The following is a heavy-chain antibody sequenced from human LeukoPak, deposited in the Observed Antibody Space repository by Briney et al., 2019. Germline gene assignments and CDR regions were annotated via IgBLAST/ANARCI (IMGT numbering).Heavy chain of an antibody. Sequence: RGSLRLSCAASVFTFTDNFMSWVRQVPGRGLEWVSNIKQDGSETTYADSVRGRFTIFRDNAKDSVYLQMNSLRAEDSATYYCVREGFYFFDFWGQGTLVTVSS. CDR1: VFTFTDNF. J-gene: IGHJ4*01. CDR2: IKQDGSET. CDR3: VREGFYFFDF. V-gene: IGHV3-7*01.